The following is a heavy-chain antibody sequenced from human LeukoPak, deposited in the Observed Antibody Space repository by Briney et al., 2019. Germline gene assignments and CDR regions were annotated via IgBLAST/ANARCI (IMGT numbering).Heavy chain of an antibody. D-gene: IGHD2-15*01. CDR1: GYTFTSYW. CDR2: IYPGDSDT. J-gene: IGHJ4*02. CDR3: ARLYCSGGSCYFDN. Sequence: PGESLKISCKGSGYTFTSYWIAWVRQKPGKGLEWMGIIYPGDSDTRYSPSFQGQVTISADKSISTASLQWSSLKAPDTAIYYCARLYCSGGSCYFDNWGQGTLVTVSS. V-gene: IGHV5-51*01.